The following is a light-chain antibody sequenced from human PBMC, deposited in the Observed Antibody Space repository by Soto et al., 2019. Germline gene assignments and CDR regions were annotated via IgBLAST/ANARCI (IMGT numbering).Light chain of an antibody. CDR2: NVS. CDR1: QTVRNF. V-gene: IGKV3-15*01. Sequence: EIVMTQSPATLSVSPVERSTLSCRASQTVRNFLGWDQPKPGQASRIIIYNVSTTATGIPDRISGSGSGTEFTLTISSLQSEDLAVYYCQKYNNWTPTFGRGTRLEI. CDR3: QKYNNWTPT. J-gene: IGKJ5*01.